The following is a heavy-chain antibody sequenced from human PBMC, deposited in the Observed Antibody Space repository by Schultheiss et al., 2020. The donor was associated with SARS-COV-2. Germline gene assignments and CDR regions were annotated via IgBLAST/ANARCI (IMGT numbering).Heavy chain of an antibody. CDR3: VRGPTVTTYRWFDP. V-gene: IGHV4-34*01. CDR2: INHSGST. CDR1: GGSFSGYY. D-gene: IGHD4-17*01. J-gene: IGHJ5*02. Sequence: SQTLSLTCAVYGGSFSGYYWSWIRQPPGKGLEWIGEINHSGSTNYNPSLKSRVTISVDTSKNQFSLKLSSVTAADTAVYYCVRGPTVTTYRWFDPWGQGTLVTVSS.